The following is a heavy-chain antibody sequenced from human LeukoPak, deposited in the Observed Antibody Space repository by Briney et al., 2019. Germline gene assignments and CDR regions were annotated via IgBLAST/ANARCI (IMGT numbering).Heavy chain of an antibody. D-gene: IGHD4-17*01. V-gene: IGHV1-18*01. CDR1: VYSFNKFG. J-gene: IGHJ4*02. CDR3: VRVGSAYGDPLAFDF. Sequence: ASVKVSCKASVYSFNKFGISWVRQAPGRGLEWMGWISGHNGNTDSAQKFQDRVTMSTDNSMSTAYLELRSLRSDDTAVYFGVRVGSAYGDPLAFDFWGQGTLVTVSS. CDR2: ISGHNGNT.